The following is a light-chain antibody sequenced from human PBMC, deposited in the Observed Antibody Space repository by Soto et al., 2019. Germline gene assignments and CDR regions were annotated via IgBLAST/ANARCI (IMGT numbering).Light chain of an antibody. Sequence: DIQMTQSPSSLSASVGDRVTITCQASQDISNYLNWYQQKPGKAPKLLIYDASNLETGVPSRFSGSGSGTDFTFTISSLQPEDIATYYCQQYDNLLTWTFRQGTKVEIK. CDR2: DAS. CDR1: QDISNY. J-gene: IGKJ1*01. CDR3: QQYDNLLTWT. V-gene: IGKV1-33*01.